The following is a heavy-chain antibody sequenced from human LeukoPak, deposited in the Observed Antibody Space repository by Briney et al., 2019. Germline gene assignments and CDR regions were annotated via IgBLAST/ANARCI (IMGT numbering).Heavy chain of an antibody. CDR3: AKGQLRIDY. V-gene: IGHV3-72*01. CDR1: GFTFSDHY. J-gene: IGHJ4*02. D-gene: IGHD2-2*01. CDR2: SRNRAKSYTT. Sequence: PGGSLRLSCAVSGFTFSDHYMDWVRQAPGKGLEWVGRSRNRAKSYTTDYAASVKGRFTISRDDSKSTLYLQMNSLETEDTAVYYCAKGQLRIDYWGQGTLVTVSS.